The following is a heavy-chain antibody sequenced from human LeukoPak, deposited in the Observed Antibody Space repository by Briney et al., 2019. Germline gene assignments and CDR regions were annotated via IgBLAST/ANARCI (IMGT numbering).Heavy chain of an antibody. CDR3: ARVMPLNYGDYKRGAFDI. D-gene: IGHD4-17*01. J-gene: IGHJ3*02. CDR2: ISSSSSTI. V-gene: IGHV3-48*02. CDR1: GFTFSSYS. Sequence: PGGSLRLSCAASGFTFSSYSMNWVRQAPGKGLEWVSYISSSSSTIYCADSVKGRFTISRDSAKNSLYLQMNSLRDEDTAVYYCARVMPLNYGDYKRGAFDIWGQGTMVTVSS.